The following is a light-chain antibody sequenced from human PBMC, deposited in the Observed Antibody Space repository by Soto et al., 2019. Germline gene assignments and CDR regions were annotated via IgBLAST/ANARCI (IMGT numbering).Light chain of an antibody. CDR2: DVS. Sequence: QPGSGLEPRGQPITISCTGTSSDVGGFIFVSWYQQHPGRAPKLMIYDVSNRPSGVSNRFSGSKSGNTASLTISGLLADDDADYYCVSYSTSASYVFGTGTKATVL. J-gene: IGLJ1*01. CDR3: VSYSTSASYV. CDR1: SSDVGGFIF. V-gene: IGLV2-14*01.